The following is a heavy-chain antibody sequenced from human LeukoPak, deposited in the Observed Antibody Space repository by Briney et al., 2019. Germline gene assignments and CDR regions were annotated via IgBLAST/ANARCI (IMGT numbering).Heavy chain of an antibody. V-gene: IGHV6-1*01. D-gene: IGHD3-9*01. Sequence: SQTLSLTCAISGDSVSSNSAAWSWIRQSPSRGLEWLGRTYYRSKWNNDYAVSVKSRITINPDTSKNQFSLQLNSVTPEDTAVYYCASYYDILTGYFPWAFDIWGQGTMVTVSS. CDR2: TYYRSKWNN. J-gene: IGHJ3*02. CDR3: ASYYDILTGYFPWAFDI. CDR1: GDSVSSNSAA.